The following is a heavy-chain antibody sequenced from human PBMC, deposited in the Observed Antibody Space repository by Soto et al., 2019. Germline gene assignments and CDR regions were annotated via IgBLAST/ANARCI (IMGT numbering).Heavy chain of an antibody. CDR3: ARFTNYCDRSGSRWYFDH. CDR1: GFSFNTSGMC. D-gene: IGHD3-22*01. CDR2: IDWIDAK. J-gene: IGHJ4*02. Sequence: SGPTLVNPTQTLTLTCTFSGFSFNTSGMCVSWIRQPPGKALEWLALIDWIDAKYYSASLRTRLTISKDTSKNQVVLTMTNMDPVDTATYYCARFTNYCDRSGSRWYFDHWGQGTLVTVSS. V-gene: IGHV2-70*13.